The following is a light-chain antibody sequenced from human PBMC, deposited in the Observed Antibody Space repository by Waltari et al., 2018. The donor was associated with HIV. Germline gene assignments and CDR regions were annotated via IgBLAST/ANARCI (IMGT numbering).Light chain of an antibody. CDR2: KDS. V-gene: IGLV3-25*03. CDR1: ALPKQY. CDR3: QSADSSGTSL. J-gene: IGLJ2*01. Sequence: SYELTQPPSVSVSPGQTARITCSGDALPKQYAYWYQQKPGQAPVLGIYKDSERPSVIPERFSGSSSGKTVTLTISGVQAEDEADYYCQSADSSGTSLFGGGTKLTVL.